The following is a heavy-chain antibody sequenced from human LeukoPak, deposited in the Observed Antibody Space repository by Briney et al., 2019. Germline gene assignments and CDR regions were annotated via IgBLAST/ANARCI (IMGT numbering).Heavy chain of an antibody. D-gene: IGHD1-26*01. CDR3: AKDRGLVGATGAFDI. CDR2: INWNGGST. J-gene: IGHJ3*02. Sequence: PGGSLRLSCAASGFTFDDYGMSWVRQAPGKGLEWVSGINWNGGSTGYADSVKGRFTISRDNSKNTLYLQMNSLRAEDTAVYYCAKDRGLVGATGAFDIWGQGTMVTVSS. V-gene: IGHV3-20*04. CDR1: GFTFDDYG.